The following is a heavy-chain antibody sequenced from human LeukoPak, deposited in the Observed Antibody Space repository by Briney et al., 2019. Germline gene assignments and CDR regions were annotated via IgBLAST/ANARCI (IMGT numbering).Heavy chain of an antibody. Sequence: SQTLSLTCAVSGGSISSGGYSWSWIRQPPGKGLEWIGYIYRSGSTYYNPSLKSRVTISVDRSKNQFSLKLSSVTAADTAVYYCARVRGSREFDYWGQGTLVTVSS. J-gene: IGHJ4*02. CDR3: ARVRGSREFDY. CDR1: GGSISSGGYS. V-gene: IGHV4-30-2*01. D-gene: IGHD1-26*01. CDR2: IYRSGST.